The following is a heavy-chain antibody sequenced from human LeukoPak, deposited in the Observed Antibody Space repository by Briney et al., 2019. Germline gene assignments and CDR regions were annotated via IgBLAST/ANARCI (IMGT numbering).Heavy chain of an antibody. CDR2: LNPNSGGT. CDR3: ARDLDNYSGSGSYYNGDPLFQH. D-gene: IGHD3-10*01. V-gene: IGHV1-2*02. CDR1: GYTFTGFC. Sequence: ASVKVSCKASGYTFTGFCIHWVRQAPGQGLEWMGWLNPNSGGTNYAQNFQGRVTMTRDTSISTGYMELSRLRSDDTDVYYCARDLDNYSGSGSYYNGDPLFQHWGQGTLVTVSS. J-gene: IGHJ1*01.